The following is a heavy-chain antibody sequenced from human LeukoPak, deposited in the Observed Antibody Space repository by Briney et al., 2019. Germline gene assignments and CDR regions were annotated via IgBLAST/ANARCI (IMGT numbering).Heavy chain of an antibody. V-gene: IGHV4-4*07. Sequence: SETLSLTCTVSGGSISSYYWSWLRQPAGKGLEWIGRIYTSGSTNYNPSLKSRVTMSVDTSKNQFSLKLSSVTAADTAVYYCARKDFWSGYYAYWGQGTLVTVSS. CDR1: GGSISSYY. J-gene: IGHJ4*02. D-gene: IGHD3-3*01. CDR3: ARKDFWSGYYAY. CDR2: IYTSGST.